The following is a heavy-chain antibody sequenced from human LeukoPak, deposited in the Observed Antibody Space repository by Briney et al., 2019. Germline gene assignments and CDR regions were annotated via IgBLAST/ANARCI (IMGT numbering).Heavy chain of an antibody. D-gene: IGHD4-11*01. CDR3: AKEVAPNYSNYDY. CDR1: GFTVSSNS. Sequence: GGSLRLSCTVSGFTVSSNSMSWVRQAPGKGLEWVSFIYSGTIHYSDSVKGRFTISRDNSKNTLYLQMNSLRAEDTAVYYCAKEVAPNYSNYDYWGQGTLVTVSS. V-gene: IGHV3-66*03. CDR2: IYSGTI. J-gene: IGHJ4*02.